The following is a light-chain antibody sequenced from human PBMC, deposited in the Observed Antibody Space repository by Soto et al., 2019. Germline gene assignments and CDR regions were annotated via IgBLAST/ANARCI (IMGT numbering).Light chain of an antibody. J-gene: IGKJ5*01. CDR3: QRLNSYPIT. CDR1: QGISSY. V-gene: IGKV1-9*01. Sequence: DIQLTQSPSFLSASVGDRVTITCRASQGISSYLAWYQQKPGKAPKLLIYAASTLQSGITSRFSGSGSGTEFPITISILQPEDIATYSCQRLNSYPITFGQGTRLEIK. CDR2: AAS.